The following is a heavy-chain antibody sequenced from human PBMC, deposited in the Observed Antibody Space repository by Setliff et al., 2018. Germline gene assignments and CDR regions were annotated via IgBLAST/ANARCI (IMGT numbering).Heavy chain of an antibody. CDR1: GYIFTSYG. J-gene: IGHJ4*02. CDR3: ARARDGIDFDYFDY. CDR2: ISTYNGKT. Sequence: GASVKVSCKASGYIFTSYGFSWVRQAPGQGLEWMGWISTYNGKTNYAQKFQGRVTMTTDTSTSTAYMELRSLRPDDTAVYYCARARDGIDFDYFDYWGRGTPVTVSS. V-gene: IGHV1-18*01.